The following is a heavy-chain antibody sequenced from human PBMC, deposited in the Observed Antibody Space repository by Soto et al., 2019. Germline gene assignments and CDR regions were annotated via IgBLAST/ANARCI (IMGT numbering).Heavy chain of an antibody. V-gene: IGHV3-48*02. J-gene: IGHJ6*02. CDR1: GFTFRGYS. D-gene: IGHD2-15*01. Sequence: EVQLVESGGGLVQPGGSLRLSCAASGFTFRGYSMNWVRKAPGKGLEWVSYISSSSSTIYYAESVKGRFTISRDNAKNSLYLQMNSLRDEDTAVYYCARDIGCSGGSCYYYGMDVWGQGTTVTVSS. CDR3: ARDIGCSGGSCYYYGMDV. CDR2: ISSSSSTI.